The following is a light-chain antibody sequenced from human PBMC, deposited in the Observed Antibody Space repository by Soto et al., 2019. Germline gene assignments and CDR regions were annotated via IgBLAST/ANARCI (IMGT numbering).Light chain of an antibody. CDR2: DTS. CDR3: LQDYNRFR. Sequence: EIQMTQSPSSLSASVGDRVTITCQASQYISTYLNWYQHKSGKAPKLLIYDTSNLQAGVPSRFSGSGSGTDFTFTISCLQPEDIRTYYCLQDYNRFRFGPGTKVANK. J-gene: IGKJ3*01. CDR1: QYISTY. V-gene: IGKV1-33*01.